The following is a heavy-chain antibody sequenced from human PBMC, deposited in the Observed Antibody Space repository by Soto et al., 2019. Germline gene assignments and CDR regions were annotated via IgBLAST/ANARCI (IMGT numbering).Heavy chain of an antibody. J-gene: IGHJ2*01. CDR3: ARCYCSVGSCYTCWHFDL. CDR1: GYTFNNYV. D-gene: IGHD2-15*01. V-gene: IGHV1-18*01. CDR2: IGPYNGNT. Sequence: QVQLVQSGAEVKKPGASVKVSCKASGYTFNNYVISWVRQAPGQGLEWMGWIGPYNGNTDHAQNFQGRVTMTTDTSTNTAYMELRSLRSDDTALYYCARCYCSVGSCYTCWHFDLWGRGTLVTVSS.